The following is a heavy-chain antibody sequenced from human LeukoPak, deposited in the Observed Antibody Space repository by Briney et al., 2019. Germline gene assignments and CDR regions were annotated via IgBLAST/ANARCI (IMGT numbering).Heavy chain of an antibody. CDR2: IYTSGST. V-gene: IGHV4-4*07. Sequence: PSETLSLTCTVSGGSISSYYWSWIRQPAGKGLEWIGRIYTSGSTNYNPSLKSRVTMSVDTSKNQFSLKLSSVTAADTAVYYCASPGYCSGGSSYSSDYWGQGTLVTVSS. CDR3: ASPGYCSGGSSYSSDY. J-gene: IGHJ4*02. CDR1: GGSISSYY. D-gene: IGHD2-15*01.